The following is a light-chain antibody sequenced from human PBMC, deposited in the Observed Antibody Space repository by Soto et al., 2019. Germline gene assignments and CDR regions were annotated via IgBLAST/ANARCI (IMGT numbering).Light chain of an antibody. J-gene: IGLJ3*02. Sequence: QSVLTQPPSVSGAPGQRVTISCTGSSSNIGAGYDVHWYQQHPGAAPKLLIYGNSNRPSGVPDRISGSKSGTSASLAITGLQAEDEADYYCQSCDSSLSGVVFSGGTKLTV. CDR3: QSCDSSLSGVV. CDR1: SSNIGAGYD. CDR2: GNS. V-gene: IGLV1-40*01.